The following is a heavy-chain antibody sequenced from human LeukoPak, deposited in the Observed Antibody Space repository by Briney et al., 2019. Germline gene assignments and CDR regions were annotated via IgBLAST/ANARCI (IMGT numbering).Heavy chain of an antibody. CDR1: GFTFSSYA. V-gene: IGHV3-23*01. J-gene: IGHJ6*02. CDR2: FVGSGGST. CDR3: ARERRGTVTDYYYYGMDV. Sequence: GGSLRLTCAASGFTFSSYAMSWVRQAPGKGLGWVSPFVGSGGSTYYADFVKGRFTISRDNSKNTLYLQMNSLRAEDTAVYYCARERRGTVTDYYYYGMDVWGQGTTVSVSS. D-gene: IGHD4-17*01.